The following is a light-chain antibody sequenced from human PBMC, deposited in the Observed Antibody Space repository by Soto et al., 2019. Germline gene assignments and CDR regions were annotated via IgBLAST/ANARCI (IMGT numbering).Light chain of an antibody. CDR3: LQHNSYPRT. Sequence: SHVAQSRSFLSASGGSRITITCGASQSISNTLNWYQQKPGKAPKRLIYAASSLQSGVPSRFSGSGSGTEFTLTISSLQPEDFATYYCLQHNSYPRTFGQGTKVDIK. J-gene: IGKJ1*01. V-gene: IGKV1-17*01. CDR2: AAS. CDR1: QSISNT.